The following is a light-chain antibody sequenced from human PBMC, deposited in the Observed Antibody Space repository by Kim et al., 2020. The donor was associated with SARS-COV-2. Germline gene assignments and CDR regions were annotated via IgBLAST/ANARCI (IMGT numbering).Light chain of an antibody. CDR2: DAS. J-gene: IGKJ5*01. Sequence: SLSPGERATRSCRASQSVGSLLAWYQQKPGQAPRLLIYDASNRATGVPARFSGSGFGTDFTLTISSLEPEDFAVYYCHQRSNWITFGQGTRLEIK. V-gene: IGKV3-11*01. CDR3: HQRSNWIT. CDR1: QSVGSL.